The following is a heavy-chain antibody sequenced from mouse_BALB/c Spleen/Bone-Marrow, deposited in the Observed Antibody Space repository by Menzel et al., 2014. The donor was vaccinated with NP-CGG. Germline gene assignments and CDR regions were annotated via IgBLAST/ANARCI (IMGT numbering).Heavy chain of an antibody. J-gene: IGHJ2*01. Sequence: QVQLKESGPGLVQPSQSLSITCTVSGFSLTSYGVHWVRPSPGRGLEWLGVIWSGGSTDYNAAFISRLSISKDNSKSQVFFKMNSLQANDTAIYYCARKRYGGYFDYWGQGTTLTVSS. CDR2: IWSGGST. CDR1: GFSLTSYG. CDR3: ARKRYGGYFDY. D-gene: IGHD2-14*01. V-gene: IGHV2-2*02.